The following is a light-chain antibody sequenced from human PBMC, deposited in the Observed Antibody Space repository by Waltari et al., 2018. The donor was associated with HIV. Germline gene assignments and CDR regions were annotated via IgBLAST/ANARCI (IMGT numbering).Light chain of an antibody. V-gene: IGKV1-39*01. J-gene: IGKJ3*01. CDR2: AAS. CDR1: QSISWF. Sequence: IQMTQSPSSLSASVGDRVTITCRASQSISWFLNWYQHKPGNAPKLLIYAASSLQSGGPSRFSGSGDETDCTRTRSSLQPEDEVKYYWQQSDSTPPEFTGGPGTKVAIK. CDR3: QQSDSTPPEFT.